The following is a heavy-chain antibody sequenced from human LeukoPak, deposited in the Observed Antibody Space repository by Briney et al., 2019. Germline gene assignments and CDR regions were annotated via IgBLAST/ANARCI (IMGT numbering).Heavy chain of an antibody. Sequence: GGSLRLSCAASGFSFSSYAMSWVRQAPGKGLEWVSAISTSGVSTYYADSVKGRFTISRDDSKNTLYLQMNSLRAEDTAVYYCAKVGSSMSFYYYYGMDVWGQGTTVTVSS. J-gene: IGHJ6*02. CDR2: ISTSGVST. V-gene: IGHV3-23*01. CDR3: AKVGSSMSFYYYYGMDV. D-gene: IGHD6-13*01. CDR1: GFSFSSYA.